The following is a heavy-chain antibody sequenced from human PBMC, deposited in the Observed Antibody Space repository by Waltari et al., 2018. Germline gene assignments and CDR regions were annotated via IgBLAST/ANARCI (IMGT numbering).Heavy chain of an antibody. CDR2: IYHSGST. J-gene: IGHJ4*02. CDR3: ARVVQGDLYFDY. D-gene: IGHD3-10*01. V-gene: IGHV4-38-2*01. Sequence: QVQLQESGPGLVKPSETLSLTCAVSGYSISSGYYWGWIRQPPGKGLEWIGSIYHSGSTYYNPSLKSRVTISVDTSKNQFSLKLSSVTAADTAVYYCARVVQGDLYFDYWGQGTLVTVSS. CDR1: GYSISSGYY.